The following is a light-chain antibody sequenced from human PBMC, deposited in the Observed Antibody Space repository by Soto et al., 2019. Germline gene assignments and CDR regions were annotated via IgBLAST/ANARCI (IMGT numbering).Light chain of an antibody. J-gene: IGKJ1*01. Sequence: EIVLTQSPATLSLSPGERATLSCRASQSVSSYLAWYQQKPGQAPRLLIYDASNRATGIPARFSGSGSGTDFTLTISSLGPEDFAVYYCQQRSNWPLFGQGTKVDIK. CDR2: DAS. CDR1: QSVSSY. V-gene: IGKV3-11*01. CDR3: QQRSNWPL.